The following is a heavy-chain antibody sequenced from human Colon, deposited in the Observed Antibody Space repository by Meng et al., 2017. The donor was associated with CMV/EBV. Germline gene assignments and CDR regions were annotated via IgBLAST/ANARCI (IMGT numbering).Heavy chain of an antibody. CDR3: AKASSNFPYYSMDV. V-gene: IGHV3-30*02. D-gene: IGHD4-11*01. Sequence: GESLKISCEVSGFTLSNYGMHWVRQAPGKGLEWVSSIRFDGSETYFLDSVKGRFTISKDDSKNTLFLQMNSLRADDTALYYCAKASSNFPYYSMDVWGQGTPVTVSS. J-gene: IGHJ6*02. CDR1: GFTLSNYG. CDR2: IRFDGSET.